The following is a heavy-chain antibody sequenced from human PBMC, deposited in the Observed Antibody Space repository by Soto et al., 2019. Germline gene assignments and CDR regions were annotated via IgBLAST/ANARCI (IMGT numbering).Heavy chain of an antibody. V-gene: IGHV3-23*01. CDR1: GFTFSSYA. Sequence: EVQLLESGGGLVQPGGSLRLSCAASGFTFSSYAMSWVRQAPGKGLEWVSAISGSGGSTYYADSVKGRFTISRDNSKNTLYLQMNSLRADDTAVYYCAARSGWYHAFDIWGQGTMVTVSS. CDR2: ISGSGGST. J-gene: IGHJ3*02. CDR3: AARSGWYHAFDI. D-gene: IGHD6-19*01.